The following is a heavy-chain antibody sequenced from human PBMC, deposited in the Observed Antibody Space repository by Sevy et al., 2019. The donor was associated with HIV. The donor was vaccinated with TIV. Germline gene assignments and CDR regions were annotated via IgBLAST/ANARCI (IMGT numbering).Heavy chain of an antibody. Sequence: ASVKVSCRASGLTFTHSDITWIRQAPGQGLEWMGLMNPSTGHTAYAPNSRGRVTMTRDTSISTAYMELSSLRFDDTAVYYCARVSPCGGACYYFDIWGQGTRVTVSS. V-gene: IGHV1-8*01. CDR1: GLTFTHSD. J-gene: IGHJ4*02. CDR3: ARVSPCGGACYYFDI. CDR2: MNPSTGHT. D-gene: IGHD2-21*02.